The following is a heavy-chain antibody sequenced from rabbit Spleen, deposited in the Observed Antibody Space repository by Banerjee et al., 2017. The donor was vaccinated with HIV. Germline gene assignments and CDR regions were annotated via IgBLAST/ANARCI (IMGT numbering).Heavy chain of an antibody. CDR2: IYNGDGST. J-gene: IGHJ4*01. V-gene: IGHV1S40*01. Sequence: QSLEESGGDLVKPGASLTLTCIASGVSFSGDSYMCWVRQAPGKGLEWIGCIYNGDGSTYYASWVNGRFSISKTSSTTVTLQMTSLTAADTAPYFCARGSATMTMVITGYYLHLWGQGTLVTVS. D-gene: IGHD2-1*01. CDR3: ARGSATMTMVITGYYLHL. CDR1: GVSFSGDSY.